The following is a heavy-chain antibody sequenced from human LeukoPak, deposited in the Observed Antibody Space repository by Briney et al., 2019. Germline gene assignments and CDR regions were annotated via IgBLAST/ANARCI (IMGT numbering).Heavy chain of an antibody. J-gene: IGHJ4*02. CDR1: GFSFSEAW. Sequence: GGSLRLSCVVSGFSFSEAWMSWVRQAPGKGLEWVGRIQSNTESETTGLAAPVKGRFIISRDDSKITLYLQMSSLRTEDTGVYYCSSSYYDFWSAYWGRGTLVTVSS. D-gene: IGHD3-3*01. V-gene: IGHV3-15*01. CDR2: IQSNTESETT. CDR3: SSSYYDFWSAY.